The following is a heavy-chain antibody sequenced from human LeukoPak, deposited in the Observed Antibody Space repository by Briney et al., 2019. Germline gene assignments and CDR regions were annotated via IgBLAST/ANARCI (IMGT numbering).Heavy chain of an antibody. Sequence: PSETLSLTCTVSGGSISSSSAYWGWIRQFPGKGLEWMGSILYSGSTYYIPSLKSRLTISADTSKNQFSLKLTSVTAADTAIYYRARDTGNFDVDYWGQGTLVTVSS. J-gene: IGHJ4*02. V-gene: IGHV4-39*01. CDR2: ILYSGST. CDR3: ARDTGNFDVDY. CDR1: GGSISSSSAY. D-gene: IGHD1-26*01.